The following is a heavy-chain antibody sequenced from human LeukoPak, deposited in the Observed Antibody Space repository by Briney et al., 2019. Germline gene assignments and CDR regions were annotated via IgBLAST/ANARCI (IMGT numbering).Heavy chain of an antibody. J-gene: IGHJ3*02. CDR3: ARVRGRDNDAFDI. V-gene: IGHV3-64*02. CDR1: GFTFNIYA. Sequence: GGSLRLSCAASGFTFNIYALHWVRQAPGKGLEYVSAISSSGDSTYYADSVKGRFTISRDNSKNTLYLQVGSLRAEDMAVYYCARVRGRDNDAFDIWGQGTMVTVSS. D-gene: IGHD5-24*01. CDR2: ISSSGDST.